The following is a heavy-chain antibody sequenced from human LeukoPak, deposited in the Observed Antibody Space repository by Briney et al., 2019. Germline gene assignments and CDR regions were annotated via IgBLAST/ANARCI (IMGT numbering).Heavy chain of an antibody. CDR2: IYYSGST. D-gene: IGHD3-22*01. CDR1: GFTFSRYT. Sequence: PGGSLRLSCAASGFTFSRYTMNWVRQAPGKGLEWIGSIYYSGSTYYNPSLKSRVTISVDTSKNQFSLKLSSVTAADTAVYYCARGPTYYYDSSGYPFDYWGQGTLVTVSS. J-gene: IGHJ4*02. CDR3: ARGPTYYYDSSGYPFDY. V-gene: IGHV4-59*05.